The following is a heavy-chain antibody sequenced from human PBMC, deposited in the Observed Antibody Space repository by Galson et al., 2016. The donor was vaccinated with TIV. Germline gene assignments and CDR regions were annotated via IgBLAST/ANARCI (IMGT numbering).Heavy chain of an antibody. V-gene: IGHV4-59*01. CDR1: GGSISSYY. D-gene: IGHD3-10*01. CDR2: IPYSGTT. CDR3: ARTTGTLPHFFDY. J-gene: IGHJ4*02. Sequence: ETLSLTCSVSGGSISSYYWSWIRQPPGKGLEWIGYIPYSGTTNYNPSLKSRLTISVDTSKSQFSLKLSSVTAADTAFYCCARTTGTLPHFFDYWGQGTLVTVSS.